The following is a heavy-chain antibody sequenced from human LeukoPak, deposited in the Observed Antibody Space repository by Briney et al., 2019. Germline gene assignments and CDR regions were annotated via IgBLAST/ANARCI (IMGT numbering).Heavy chain of an antibody. Sequence: SVKVSCKASGGTFSSYAISWVRQAPGQGLEWMGGIIPIFGTANCAQKFQGRVTITTDESTSTAYMELSSLRSEDTAVYYCARGQILRGVYYYMDVWGKGTTVTVSS. CDR2: IIPIFGTA. D-gene: IGHD3-10*01. J-gene: IGHJ6*03. V-gene: IGHV1-69*05. CDR3: ARGQILRGVYYYMDV. CDR1: GGTFSSYA.